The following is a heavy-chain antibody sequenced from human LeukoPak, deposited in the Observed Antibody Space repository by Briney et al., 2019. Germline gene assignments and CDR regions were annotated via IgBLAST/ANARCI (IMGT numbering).Heavy chain of an antibody. CDR3: AKDRYLRDYDYYGLDF. J-gene: IGHJ6*02. Sequence: GGSLRLSCAASGFTFSSYGMHWVRQAPGKGLEWVAFIRYDGSNKYYADSVKGRFTISRDNSKNTLYLQMNSLRAEDTAVYYCAKDRYLRDYDYYGLDFWGQGTTVTVS. CDR2: IRYDGSNK. V-gene: IGHV3-30*02. D-gene: IGHD3-16*01. CDR1: GFTFSSYG.